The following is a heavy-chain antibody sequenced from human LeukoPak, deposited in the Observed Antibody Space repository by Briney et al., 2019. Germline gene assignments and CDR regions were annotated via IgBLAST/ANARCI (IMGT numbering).Heavy chain of an antibody. CDR1: GFSINNHW. V-gene: IGHV3-7*01. CDR2: IKKEGSER. CDR3: ARDLAGPPQEAFDI. J-gene: IGHJ3*02. Sequence: GGSLRLSCAASGFSINNHWMNWVRQAPGKGLEWVASIKKEGSERYYVDSVKGRFTISRDNTKNSLYLQMNTLRAEDTAVYYCARDLAGPPQEAFDIWGQGTMVTVSS.